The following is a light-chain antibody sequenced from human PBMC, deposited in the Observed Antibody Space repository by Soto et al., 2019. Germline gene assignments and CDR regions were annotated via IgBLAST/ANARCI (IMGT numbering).Light chain of an antibody. J-gene: IGLJ2*01. Sequence: QSVLTQPPSVSAAPGQKVTISCSGSSSNIGNNYVSWYQQLPGTAPKLLIYENNKRPSGIPDRFSASKSGTSATLGITGLRTGDEADYYCGTWDSSLSAVVFGGGTKLTVL. V-gene: IGLV1-51*02. CDR1: SSNIGNNY. CDR2: ENN. CDR3: GTWDSSLSAVV.